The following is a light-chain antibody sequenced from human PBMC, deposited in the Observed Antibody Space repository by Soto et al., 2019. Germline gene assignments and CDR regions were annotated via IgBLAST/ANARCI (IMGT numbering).Light chain of an antibody. V-gene: IGLV2-14*01. Sequence: QSALTQPASVSGSPGQSITISCTGTSSDVGGYNYVSWYQQHPGKAPKLMIFEVSNRPSGVSIRFSGSKSGNTASLTISGLQAEDKADYYCSSYTSSSTLVFGGGTKLTVL. CDR3: SSYTSSSTLV. J-gene: IGLJ2*01. CDR1: SSDVGGYNY. CDR2: EVS.